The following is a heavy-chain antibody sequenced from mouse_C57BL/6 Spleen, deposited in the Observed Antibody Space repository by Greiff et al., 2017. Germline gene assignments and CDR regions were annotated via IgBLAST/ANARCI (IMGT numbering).Heavy chain of an antibody. CDR2: IDPSDGYT. J-gene: IGHJ3*01. CDR1: GYTFTSYW. Sequence: QVQLQQPGAELVKPGASVKLSCKASGYTFTSYWMPWVKQRPGQGLEWIGEIDPSDGYTNYNQKFKGKATLTVDTSSSTAYMQLSSLTSEDSAVXYCERYSSGYVAYWGQGTLVTVSA. D-gene: IGHD3-2*02. V-gene: IGHV1-50*01. CDR3: ERYSSGYVAY.